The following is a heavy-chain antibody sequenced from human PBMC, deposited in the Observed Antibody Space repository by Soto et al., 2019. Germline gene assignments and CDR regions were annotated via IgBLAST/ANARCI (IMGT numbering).Heavy chain of an antibody. CDR3: AKAPTIFGVVISYSFYYGLDV. V-gene: IGHV3-23*01. J-gene: IGHJ6*02. CDR1: RLSFSSYA. Sequence: GGSLRLSCAASRLSFSSYAMSWVRQAPGKGLEWVSAISSSGASTYYADSVKGRFTISRDNSKNTLYLQMNNLRAEDTAVYYCAKAPTIFGVVISYSFYYGLDVWGQGTTVTVSS. CDR2: ISSSGAST. D-gene: IGHD3-3*01.